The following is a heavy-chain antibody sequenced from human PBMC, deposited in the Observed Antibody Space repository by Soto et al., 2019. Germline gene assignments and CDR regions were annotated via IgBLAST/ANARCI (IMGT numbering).Heavy chain of an antibody. Sequence: PEHSLMISCMGVAYSFTTYWIGWVLQIPGKRLEWMGIIYPGDSDTRYSPSFQGQVTISADKSISTAYLQWSSLKASDTAMHYFARHSFLCVKKHFEHSDEGMDVWSQGSTGTVCS. CDR3: ARHSFLCVKKHFEHSDEGMDV. CDR1: AYSFTTYW. J-gene: IGHJ6*02. CDR2: IYPGDSDT. V-gene: IGHV5-51*01. D-gene: IGHD3-3*02.